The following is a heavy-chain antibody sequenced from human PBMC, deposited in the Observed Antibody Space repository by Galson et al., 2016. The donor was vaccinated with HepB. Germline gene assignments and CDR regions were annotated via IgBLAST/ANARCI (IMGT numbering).Heavy chain of an antibody. D-gene: IGHD3-16*01. CDR2: IVPIFGTA. V-gene: IGHV1-69*06. CDR3: ARDLGAGYQGYGSEY. J-gene: IGHJ4*02. Sequence: SVKVSCKASGGTFSAYGISWVRQAPGQGLEWMGGIVPIFGTAYYAEKFQDRVTITADNSASTAYMDIRGLISDDTAVYYCARDLGAGYQGYGSEYWGQGTLVTVSS. CDR1: GGTFSAYG.